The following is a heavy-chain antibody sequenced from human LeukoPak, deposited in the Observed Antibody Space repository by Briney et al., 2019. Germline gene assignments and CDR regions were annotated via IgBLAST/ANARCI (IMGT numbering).Heavy chain of an antibody. Sequence: ASETLSLTCTVSGGSISSYYWSWIRQPPGKGLEWIGYIYYSGSTNYNPSLKSRVTISVDTSKNQFSLNLSSVTAADTAVYYCARESYYYGTSGYRYYFDFWGQGALVTVSS. CDR3: ARESYYYGTSGYRYYFDF. J-gene: IGHJ4*02. D-gene: IGHD3-22*01. V-gene: IGHV4-59*01. CDR1: GGSISSYY. CDR2: IYYSGST.